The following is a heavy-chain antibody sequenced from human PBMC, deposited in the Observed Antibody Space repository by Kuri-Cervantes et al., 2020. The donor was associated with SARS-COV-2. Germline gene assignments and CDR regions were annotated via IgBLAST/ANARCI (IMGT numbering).Heavy chain of an antibody. D-gene: IGHD3-3*01. CDR2: ISSSTSTK. Sequence: GGSLRLSCAASTFTFSSCTMSRVRQAPGKGLEWVSYISSSTSTKYYAGSVKGRFTISRDNAKNSLYLQMNSLRAEDTAVYYCARDQGLRFLEWDGIDYWGQGTLVTVSS. CDR1: TFTFSSCT. V-gene: IGHV3-48*04. J-gene: IGHJ4*02. CDR3: ARDQGLRFLEWDGIDY.